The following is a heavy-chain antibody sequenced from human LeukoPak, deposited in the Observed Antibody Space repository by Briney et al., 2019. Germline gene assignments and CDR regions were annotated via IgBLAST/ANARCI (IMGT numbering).Heavy chain of an antibody. CDR3: GRGGRWPSWAGYYYYYGMDV. CDR1: GFTFTSYA. CDR2: INAGTGDT. J-gene: IGHJ6*04. D-gene: IGHD2-2*01. V-gene: IGHV1-3*01. Sequence: ASVKVSCKASGFTFTSYAIHWVRQAPGQRLEWMGWINAGTGDTKYSQKFQGRVTITRDTSASTAYMELSSLTSEDTAVYYCGRGGRWPSWAGYYYYYGMDVGAKGPTVPVS.